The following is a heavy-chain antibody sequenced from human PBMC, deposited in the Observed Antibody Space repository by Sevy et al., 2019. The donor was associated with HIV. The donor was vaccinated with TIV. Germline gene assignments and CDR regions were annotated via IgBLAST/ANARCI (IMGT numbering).Heavy chain of an antibody. D-gene: IGHD2-8*02. CDR1: GFTFSGYG. CDR2: IWSDGTKT. Sequence: GGSLRLSCVTSGFTFSGYGMHWVRQAPGKGLEWVAFIWSDGTKTHYAASVKGRFTISRDNSKNTLNLQMNSLRAEDTAVFYCAKDRCTGDVCENYYYALDIWGQGTTVTVSS. V-gene: IGHV3-30*02. CDR3: AKDRCTGDVCENYYYALDI. J-gene: IGHJ6*02.